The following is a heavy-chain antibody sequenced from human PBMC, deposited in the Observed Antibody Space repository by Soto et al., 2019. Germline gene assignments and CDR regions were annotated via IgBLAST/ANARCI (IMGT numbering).Heavy chain of an antibody. V-gene: IGHV3-30-3*01. J-gene: IGHJ4*02. D-gene: IGHD3-3*01. Sequence: QVQLVESGGGVVQPGRTLRLSCAASGFTFSRYPMHWVRQAPGKGLEWVAVISYDGSNQYYADSVKGRFTISRDNSKNTLYLQMSSLRADDTAVYYCARDISEYLSMKQNFDYWGQGTLVTVSS. CDR1: GFTFSRYP. CDR3: ARDISEYLSMKQNFDY. CDR2: ISYDGSNQ.